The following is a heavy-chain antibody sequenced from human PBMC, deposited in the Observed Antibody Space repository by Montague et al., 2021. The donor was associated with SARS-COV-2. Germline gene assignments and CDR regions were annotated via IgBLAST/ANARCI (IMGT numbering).Heavy chain of an antibody. D-gene: IGHD1-1*01. CDR2: LYNSENT. CDR3: ARGLTSTNSYDDHLDF. Sequence: SETLSLTCIVSRGSITGSHWSWVRQPPGKGLQWIGYLYNSENTSYNPSLRSRITISVDTSKNQFSLRLRSVTAADTAVYFCARGLTSTNSYDDHLDFWGHGTMVTVSS. J-gene: IGHJ4*01. CDR1: RGSITGSH. V-gene: IGHV4-59*01.